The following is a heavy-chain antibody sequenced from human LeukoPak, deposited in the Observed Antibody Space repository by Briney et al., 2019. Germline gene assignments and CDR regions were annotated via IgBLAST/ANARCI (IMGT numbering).Heavy chain of an antibody. J-gene: IGHJ4*02. CDR2: ISWNSGSI. Sequence: AGGSLRLSCAASGFTFDDYAMHWVRQAPGKGLEWVSGISWNSGSIGYADSVKGRFTISRDNAKDSLYLQMNSLRAEDTALYYCAKDGDYYGSGVDYWGQGTLVTVSS. CDR3: AKDGDYYGSGVDY. D-gene: IGHD3-10*01. V-gene: IGHV3-9*01. CDR1: GFTFDDYA.